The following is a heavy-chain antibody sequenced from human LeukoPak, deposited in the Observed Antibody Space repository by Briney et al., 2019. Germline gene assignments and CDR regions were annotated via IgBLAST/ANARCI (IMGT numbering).Heavy chain of an antibody. CDR1: GYTFTGYY. V-gene: IGHV1-2*02. D-gene: IGHD6-19*01. CDR2: INPNSGGT. CDR3: ARGRGSGWSRYYFDY. Sequence: ASVKVSCKASGYTFTGYYMHWVRQAPGQGLEWMGWINPNSGGTNYAQKFQGRVTMTRDTSISTAYMELSWLRSDDTAVYYCARGRGSGWSRYYFDYWGQGSLVTVSS. J-gene: IGHJ4*02.